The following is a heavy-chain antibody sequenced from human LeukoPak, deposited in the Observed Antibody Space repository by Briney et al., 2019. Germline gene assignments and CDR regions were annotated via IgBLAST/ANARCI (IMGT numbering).Heavy chain of an antibody. CDR3: AREWRGFEDY. Sequence: GGSLRLSCAASGFTFSTYWMHWVRQAPGKGLVWVARSNSDGSASIYADSVKGRFVISRDNSKNTLYLKMSSLRVEDTAMYYCAREWRGFEDYWGQGTLVTVSS. V-gene: IGHV3-74*01. J-gene: IGHJ4*02. CDR1: GFTFSTYW. D-gene: IGHD3-9*01. CDR2: SNSDGSAS.